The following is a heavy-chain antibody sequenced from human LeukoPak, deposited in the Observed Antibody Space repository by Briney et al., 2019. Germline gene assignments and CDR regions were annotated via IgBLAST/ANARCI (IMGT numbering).Heavy chain of an antibody. Sequence: SETLSLTCTVSGGSISSGDYYWTWIRQPPGKGLEWIGYIYYSGSTYYNPSLRSRVTMSVDTSKNQFSLKLSSMTAADTAVYYCVREWGYYGSGSYVRGQGTLVTVSS. CDR1: GGSISSGDYY. V-gene: IGHV4-30-4*01. CDR2: IYYSGST. J-gene: IGHJ4*02. D-gene: IGHD3-10*01. CDR3: VREWGYYGSGSYV.